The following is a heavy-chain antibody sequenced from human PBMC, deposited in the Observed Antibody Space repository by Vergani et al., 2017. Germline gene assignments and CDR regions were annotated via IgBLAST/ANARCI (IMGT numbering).Heavy chain of an antibody. CDR2: IYYSGST. Sequence: QVQLQESGPGLVKPSETLSLTCTVSGGSISSYYWSWIRQPPGKGLEWIGYIYYSGSTNYNPSLKSRVTISVDTSKNQFSLKLSSVTAADTAVYYCAIAPPAGLFGYYYYYYMDVWGKGTTVTVSS. CDR3: AIAPPAGLFGYYYYYYMDV. V-gene: IGHV4-59*01. D-gene: IGHD3-22*01. J-gene: IGHJ6*03. CDR1: GGSISSYY.